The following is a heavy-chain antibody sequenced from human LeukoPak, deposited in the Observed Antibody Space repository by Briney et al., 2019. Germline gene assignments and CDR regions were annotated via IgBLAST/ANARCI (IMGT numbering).Heavy chain of an antibody. V-gene: IGHV1-2*06. CDR2: INPNSGGT. Sequence: ASVKVSCKASGYTFTGHYMHWVRQAPGQGLEWMGRINPNSGGTNYAQKFQGRVTMTRDTSISTAYMELSRLRSDDTAVYYCARYCSGGSCYSGYYYMDVWGKGTTVTVSS. CDR1: GYTFTGHY. D-gene: IGHD2-15*01. J-gene: IGHJ6*03. CDR3: ARYCSGGSCYSGYYYMDV.